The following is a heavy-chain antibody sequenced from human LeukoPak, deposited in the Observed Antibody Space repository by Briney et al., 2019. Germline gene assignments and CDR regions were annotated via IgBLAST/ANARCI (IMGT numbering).Heavy chain of an antibody. CDR1: GFTFSNYG. CDR3: ARARQYDFWSFDF. J-gene: IGHJ4*02. CDR2: ISSSSRHI. V-gene: IGHV3-21*01. Sequence: GGSLRLSCAAAGFTFSNYGMNWVRQAPGKGLEWVSSISSSSRHIYQSDSVKGRFTISRDNAKDSLYPQLNSLRAEDTAVYYCARARQYDFWSFDFWGQGILVTVSS. D-gene: IGHD3-3*01.